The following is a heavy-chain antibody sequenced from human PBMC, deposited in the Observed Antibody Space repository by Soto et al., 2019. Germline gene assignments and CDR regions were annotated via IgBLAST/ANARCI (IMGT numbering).Heavy chain of an antibody. D-gene: IGHD5-12*01. CDR2: INPNGGVT. J-gene: IGHJ6*03. CDR3: ARESGGATAPLDYYYFYMAV. V-gene: IGHV1-2*02. Sequence: VQLVQSGAEVKKPGASVKVSCKTSGDSFNDYYIHWVRQAPGQGLEWMGWINPNGGVTKYAQKCQGRVTVTRDTSIRTVYMELSSLRSDDTAVYYCARESGGATAPLDYYYFYMAVWGKGTTVPVSS. CDR1: GDSFNDYY.